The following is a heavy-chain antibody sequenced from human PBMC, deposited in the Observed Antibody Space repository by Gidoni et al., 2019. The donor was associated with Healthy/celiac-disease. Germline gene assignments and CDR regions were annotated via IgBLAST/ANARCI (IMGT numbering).Heavy chain of an antibody. CDR2: IYYSGST. V-gene: IGHV4-31*03. CDR1: GGSISSGGYY. CDR3: ARDRYQLLYSGRGNWFDP. D-gene: IGHD2-2*02. J-gene: IGHJ5*02. Sequence: QVQLQESGPGLVKPSQTLSLTCTVSGGSISSGGYYWSWIRQHPGKGLEWIGYIYYSGSTYYNPSLKSRVTISVDTSKNQFSLKLSSVTAADTAVYYCARDRYQLLYSGRGNWFDPWGQGTLVTVSS.